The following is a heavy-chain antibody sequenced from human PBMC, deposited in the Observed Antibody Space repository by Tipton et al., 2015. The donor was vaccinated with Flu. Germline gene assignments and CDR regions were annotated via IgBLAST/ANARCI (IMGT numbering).Heavy chain of an antibody. CDR3: VGHSGPEMATGFYY. J-gene: IGHJ4*02. CDR2: IYPVDSDT. Sequence: QLVQSGAEVKEPGESLKISCRGSGYSFTNHWIGWVRQMPGKGLEWMGIIYPVDSDTRYSPSFQGQVTISADKSISAAYLQWSSLKASDTAMYYCVGHSGPEMATGFYYWGEGTLVTVSS. D-gene: IGHD5-24*01. CDR1: GYSFTNHW. V-gene: IGHV5-51*01.